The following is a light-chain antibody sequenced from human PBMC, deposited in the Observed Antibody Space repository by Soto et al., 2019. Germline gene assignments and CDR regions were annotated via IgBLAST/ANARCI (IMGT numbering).Light chain of an antibody. CDR3: CSYAGANWV. CDR2: DVT. J-gene: IGLJ3*02. CDR1: SRDIGNYNL. V-gene: IGLV2-23*02. Sequence: QSALTQPASVSGSPGQSITMSCTGTSRDIGNYNLVSWYQHHPGKAPKIIISDVTKRPSGVSDRFSGSKSGNTASLTISGLQTEDEADYSCCSYAGANWVFGGGTKVTVL.